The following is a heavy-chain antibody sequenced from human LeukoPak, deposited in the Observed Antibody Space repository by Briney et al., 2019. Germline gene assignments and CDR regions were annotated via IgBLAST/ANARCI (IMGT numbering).Heavy chain of an antibody. J-gene: IGHJ4*02. D-gene: IGHD3-16*01. CDR2: IIPIFGTA. CDR3: ITDYVRGATTE. Sequence: ASVKVSCKASGGTFSSYAISWVRQAPGQGLEWMGGIIPIFGTANYAQKFQGRVTITADKSTSTAYMELSSLRSEDTAVYYCITDYVRGATTEWGQGTLVTVSS. CDR1: GGTFSSYA. V-gene: IGHV1-69*06.